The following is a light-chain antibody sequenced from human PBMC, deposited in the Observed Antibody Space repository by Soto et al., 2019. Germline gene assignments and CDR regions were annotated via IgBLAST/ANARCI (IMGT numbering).Light chain of an antibody. V-gene: IGKV1-39*01. J-gene: IGKJ4*02. Sequence: DIQMTQSPSSLSASVGDRVTVTCRASQNINNYLNWYQQKPGKAPRLLIYGASSLESGVPSRFSGSGSVTEFTLTISSLQDEDFATYYCQQSYSTLALTFGGGTKVDIK. CDR1: QNINNY. CDR3: QQSYSTLALT. CDR2: GAS.